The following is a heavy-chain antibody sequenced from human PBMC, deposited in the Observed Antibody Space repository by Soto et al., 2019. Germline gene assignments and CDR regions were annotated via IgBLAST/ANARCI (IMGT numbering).Heavy chain of an antibody. D-gene: IGHD5-18*01. V-gene: IGHV4-30-4*01. CDR3: ATMGTPATGLYYFDY. J-gene: IGHJ4*02. CDR1: GGSISSGNYY. CDR2: ISYSGST. Sequence: QVQLQGSGPGLVKPSQTLSLTCTVSGGSISSGNYYWSWIRQPPGKGLEWIGFISYSGSTYYSLSLKSRVTISVDTSKNQFSLTLSFVTAADTAVYYCATMGTPATGLYYFDYWGQGTLVTVSS.